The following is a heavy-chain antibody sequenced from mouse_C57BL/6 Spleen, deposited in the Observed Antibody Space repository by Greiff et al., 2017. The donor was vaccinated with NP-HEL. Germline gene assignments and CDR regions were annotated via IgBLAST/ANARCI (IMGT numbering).Heavy chain of an antibody. D-gene: IGHD2-2*01. Sequence: QVQLKESGPELVKPGALVKISCKASGYAFSSSWMNWVKQRPGKGLEWIGRIYPGDGDTNYNGKFKGKATLTADKSSSTAYMQLSSLTSEDSAVYFCARWGYDGYYFDYWGQGTTLTVSS. V-gene: IGHV1-82*01. CDR3: ARWGYDGYYFDY. J-gene: IGHJ2*01. CDR2: IYPGDGDT. CDR1: GYAFSSSW.